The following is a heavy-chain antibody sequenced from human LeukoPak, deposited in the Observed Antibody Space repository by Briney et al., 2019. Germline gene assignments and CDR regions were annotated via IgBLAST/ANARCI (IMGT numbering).Heavy chain of an antibody. CDR3: ARESPPRDSGFDY. Sequence: PGGSLRLSCAASGFTFSSYAMHWVRQAPGKGLEWVAVISYDGSNKYYADSVKGRFTISRDNSKNTLYLQMNSLRAEDTAVYYCARESPPRDSGFDYWGQGTLVTVSS. D-gene: IGHD3/OR15-3a*01. V-gene: IGHV3-30-3*01. CDR1: GFTFSSYA. CDR2: ISYDGSNK. J-gene: IGHJ4*02.